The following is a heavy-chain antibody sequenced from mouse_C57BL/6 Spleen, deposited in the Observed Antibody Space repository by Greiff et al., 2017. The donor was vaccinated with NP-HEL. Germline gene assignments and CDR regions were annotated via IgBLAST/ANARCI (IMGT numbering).Heavy chain of an antibody. D-gene: IGHD1-1*01. Sequence: EVQRVESGPGLAKPSQTLSLTCSVTGYSITSDYWNWIRKFPGNKLEYMGYISYSGSTYYNPSLKSRISITRDTSKNQYYLQLNSVTTEDTATYYGARSHYYGSSRWYFDVWGTGTTVTVSS. CDR1: GYSITSDY. CDR2: ISYSGST. J-gene: IGHJ1*03. V-gene: IGHV3-8*01. CDR3: ARSHYYGSSRWYFDV.